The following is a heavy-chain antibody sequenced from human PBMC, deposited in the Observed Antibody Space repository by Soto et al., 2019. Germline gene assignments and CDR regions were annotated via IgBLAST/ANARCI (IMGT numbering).Heavy chain of an antibody. CDR2: IRSKAYGGTT. D-gene: IGHD2-2*01. J-gene: IGHJ5*02. CDR3: TSLLVVPAAIGFDP. V-gene: IGHV3-49*03. Sequence: GGSLRLSCTASGFTFGDYAMSWFRQAPGKGLEWVGFIRSKAYGGTTEYAASVKGRFTISRDDSKSIAYLQMNSLKTEDTAVYYCTSLLVVPAAIGFDPWGQGTLVTVSS. CDR1: GFTFGDYA.